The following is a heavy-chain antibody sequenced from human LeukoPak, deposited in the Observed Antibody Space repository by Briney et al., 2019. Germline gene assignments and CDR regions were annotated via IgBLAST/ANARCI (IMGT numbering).Heavy chain of an antibody. Sequence: SVKVSCKASGGTFSSYTISWVRQAPGQGLEWMGRIIPILGIANYAQKFQGRVTITADRSTSTAYMELSSLRSEDTAVYYCATVYHLLWFGELVGGAFDIWGQGTMVTVSS. J-gene: IGHJ3*02. CDR3: ATVYHLLWFGELVGGAFDI. V-gene: IGHV1-69*02. D-gene: IGHD3-10*01. CDR1: GGTFSSYT. CDR2: IIPILGIA.